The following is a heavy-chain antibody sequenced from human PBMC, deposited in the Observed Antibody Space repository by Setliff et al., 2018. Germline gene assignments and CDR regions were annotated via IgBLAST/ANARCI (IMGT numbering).Heavy chain of an antibody. CDR1: GYSLSNYV. D-gene: IGHD3-3*01. V-gene: IGHV1-2*04. CDR2: INPNSGGT. Sequence: ASVKVSCKASGYSLSNYVMNWVRQAPGQGLEWMGWINPNSGGTNYAQKFQGWVTMTRDTSISTAYMELSSLRFEDTAVYYCARGPRHNFWSGYYLVAVNYWGQGTLVTVSS. J-gene: IGHJ4*02. CDR3: ARGPRHNFWSGYYLVAVNY.